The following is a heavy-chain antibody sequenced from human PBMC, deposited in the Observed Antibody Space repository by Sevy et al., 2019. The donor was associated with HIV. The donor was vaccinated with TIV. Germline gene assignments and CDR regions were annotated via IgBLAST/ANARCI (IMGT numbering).Heavy chain of an antibody. CDR2: IYSGGST. V-gene: IGHV3-53*01. D-gene: IGHD3-10*01. Sequence: GGSLRLSCAASGFTVSSNYMSWVRQAPGKGLEWVSVIYSGGSTYYADSVKGRLAISRDNSKNTLYLQMNSLRAEDTAVYYCAREFRFGFGDDVPNAFDIWGQGTMVTVSS. J-gene: IGHJ3*02. CDR3: AREFRFGFGDDVPNAFDI. CDR1: GFTVSSNY.